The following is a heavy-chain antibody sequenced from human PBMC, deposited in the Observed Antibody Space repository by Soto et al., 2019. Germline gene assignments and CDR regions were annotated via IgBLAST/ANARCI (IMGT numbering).Heavy chain of an antibody. CDR1: GYSFINYY. CDR3: ARGESFDY. D-gene: IGHD3-10*01. V-gene: IGHV1-46*03. J-gene: IGHJ4*02. Sequence: QVQLVQSGAEVREPGASVKISCKACGYSFINYYIHWLRLAPGQALERVGIISPTGGSITYAQRFHDRVTMTTDMSTNTVSMELYSLRSEDTAVYYCARGESFDYWGQGTLVAVSS. CDR2: ISPTGGSI.